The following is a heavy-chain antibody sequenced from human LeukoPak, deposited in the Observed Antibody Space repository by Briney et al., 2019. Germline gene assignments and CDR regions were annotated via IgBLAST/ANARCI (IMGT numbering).Heavy chain of an antibody. CDR2: ISGSGGST. J-gene: IGHJ6*03. CDR1: GFTFSSYG. V-gene: IGHV3-23*01. Sequence: GGSLRLSCAASGFTFSSYGMSWVRQAPGKGLEWVSAISGSGGSTYYADSVKGRFTISRDNSKNTRYLQMNSLRAEDTAVYYCATGSYYYYMDVWGKGTTVTISS. CDR3: ATGSYYYYMDV. D-gene: IGHD1-14*01.